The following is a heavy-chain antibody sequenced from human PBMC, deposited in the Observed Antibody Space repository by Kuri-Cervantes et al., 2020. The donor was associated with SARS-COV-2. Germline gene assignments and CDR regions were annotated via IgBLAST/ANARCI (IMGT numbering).Heavy chain of an antibody. J-gene: IGHJ4*02. CDR1: GYTFTSYY. CDR3: ARDLGGYFDY. Sequence: ASVKVSCKASGYTFTSYYMHWARQAPGQGLEWMGIINPSGGSTSYAQKFQGRVTMTRDTSTSTVYMELSSLRAEDTAVYYCARDLGGYFDYWGQGTLVTVSS. D-gene: IGHD3-10*01. CDR2: INPSGGST. V-gene: IGHV1-46*01.